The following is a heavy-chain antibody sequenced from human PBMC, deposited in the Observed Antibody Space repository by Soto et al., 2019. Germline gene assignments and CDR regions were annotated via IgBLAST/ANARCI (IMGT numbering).Heavy chain of an antibody. Sequence: SQTLSLTCAISGDSVSSNSAAWNWIRQSPSRGLEWLGRTYYRSKWYNDYAVSVKSRITINPDTSKNQFSLQLNSVTPEDTAVYYCARDVANGGSLLWFGEFFDYWGQGTLVTVSS. D-gene: IGHD3-10*01. CDR3: ARDVANGGSLLWFGEFFDY. V-gene: IGHV6-1*01. CDR2: TYYRSKWYN. CDR1: GDSVSSNSAA. J-gene: IGHJ4*02.